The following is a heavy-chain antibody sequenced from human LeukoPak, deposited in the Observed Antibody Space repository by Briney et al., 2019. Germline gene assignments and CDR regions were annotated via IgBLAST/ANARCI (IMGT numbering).Heavy chain of an antibody. J-gene: IGHJ5*02. D-gene: IGHD3-10*01. Sequence: GGSLRLSCAASGFTFSGFAMSWIRQAPGKGLEWVSSISRSGESTFYADSVRSRFTISRDNSKSTVSLQMESLRAEDTAVYYCAAGNYYGSGIFYNVSPWGQGTLVTVSS. CDR2: ISRSGEST. CDR3: AAGNYYGSGIFYNVSP. CDR1: GFTFSGFA. V-gene: IGHV3-23*01.